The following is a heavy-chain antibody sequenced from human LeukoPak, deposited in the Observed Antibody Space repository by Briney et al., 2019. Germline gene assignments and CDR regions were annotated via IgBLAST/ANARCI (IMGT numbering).Heavy chain of an antibody. CDR1: GFTSSSSW. V-gene: IGHV3-7*01. D-gene: IGHD3-10*01. CDR2: IKNDGSNM. J-gene: IGHJ6*02. Sequence: GGSLRLSCAASGFTSSSSWMSWVRQAPGKGLEWVANIKNDGSNMYYVDSVKGRFTISRDNSKNSLYLQMDSLRAEDTAVYYCARVRGALGCGMDVWGQGTTVTVSS. CDR3: ARVRGALGCGMDV.